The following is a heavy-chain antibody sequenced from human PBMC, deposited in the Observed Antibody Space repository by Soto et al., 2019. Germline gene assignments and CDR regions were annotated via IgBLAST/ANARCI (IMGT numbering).Heavy chain of an antibody. Sequence: EVQLVESGGGLIQPGGSLRLSCAVSGFTVSNNYMSWVRQAPGKGLEGVSVIYSGGYTAYGDSVKGRFTISRDNSKNTQFTQKISRGRGRRAVFFCAAHAGGGGYWGQGTLVTVSS. CDR2: IYSGGYT. J-gene: IGHJ4*02. D-gene: IGHD3-10*01. CDR1: GFTVSNNY. V-gene: IGHV3-53*01. CDR3: AAHAGGGGY.